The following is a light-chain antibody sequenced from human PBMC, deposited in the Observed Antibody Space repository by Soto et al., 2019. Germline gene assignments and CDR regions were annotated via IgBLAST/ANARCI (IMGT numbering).Light chain of an antibody. CDR2: GVR. CDR1: SNDIGAYDY. Sequence: QSALTQPTSVSGSPGQSITISCTGNSNDIGAYDYVSWYQQHPGKAPRLLIHGVRNRPSGISSRFSASKSGLTASLTISGLQAEDEAIYYCSSATSTSSLVIFGGGTKLTVL. J-gene: IGLJ2*01. V-gene: IGLV2-14*01. CDR3: SSATSTSSLVI.